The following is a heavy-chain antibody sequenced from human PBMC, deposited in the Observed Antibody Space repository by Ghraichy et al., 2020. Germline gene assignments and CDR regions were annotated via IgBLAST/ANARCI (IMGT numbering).Heavy chain of an antibody. V-gene: IGHV3-74*01. CDR2: INGDGSRT. CDR3: ARDPRNLGLDP. Sequence: LSLTCTASGFTRLASVMFRVLLAPGLGLVWVSRINGDGSRTNYADSVKGRFTISRDNAENTLYLQMNSLRAEDTAVYYCARDPRNLGLDPWGQGTLVTVSS. J-gene: IGHJ5*02. CDR1: GFTRLASV.